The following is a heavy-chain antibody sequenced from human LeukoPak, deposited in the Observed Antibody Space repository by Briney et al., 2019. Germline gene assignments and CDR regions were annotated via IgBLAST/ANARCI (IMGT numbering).Heavy chain of an antibody. CDR3: ARDSYYHDSSGLKTDAFDI. CDR2: ISYVGSNK. V-gene: IGHV3-30*01. Sequence: GRSLSLSCAASGFTFSRYAMHCVRQAPGKGLEWEAVISYVGSNKYYADSVKGRFTISRDNSKNTLYLQMNSLRAEDTAVYYCARDSYYHDSSGLKTDAFDIWGQGTMVTVSS. CDR1: GFTFSRYA. D-gene: IGHD3-22*01. J-gene: IGHJ3*02.